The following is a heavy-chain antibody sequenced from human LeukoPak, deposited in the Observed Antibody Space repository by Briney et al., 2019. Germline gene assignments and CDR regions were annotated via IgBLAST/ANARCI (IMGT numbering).Heavy chain of an antibody. D-gene: IGHD3-3*01. Sequence: APVKVSCTASGYTFTSYGISWVRQAPGQGLEWMGWISAYNGNTNYAQKLQGRVTMTTDTSTSTAYMELRSLRSDDTAVYYCARSRTTTIFGVVMLHYYYYYGMDVWGQGTTVTVSS. V-gene: IGHV1-18*01. CDR3: ARSRTTTIFGVVMLHYYYYYGMDV. CDR2: ISAYNGNT. J-gene: IGHJ6*02. CDR1: GYTFTSYG.